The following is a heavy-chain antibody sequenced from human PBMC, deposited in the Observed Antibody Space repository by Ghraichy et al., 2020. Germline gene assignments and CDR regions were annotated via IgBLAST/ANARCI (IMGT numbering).Heavy chain of an antibody. D-gene: IGHD3-22*01. J-gene: IGHJ6*02. CDR2: IIPIFGTA. V-gene: IGHV1-69*13. CDR1: GGTFSSYA. Sequence: SVKVSCKASGGTFSSYAISWVRQAPGQGLEWMGGIIPIFGTANYAQKFQGRVTITADESTSTAYMELSSLRSEDTAVYYCARPHYYDSSGYYEGYYYYYGMDVWGQGTTVTVSS. CDR3: ARPHYYDSSGYYEGYYYYYGMDV.